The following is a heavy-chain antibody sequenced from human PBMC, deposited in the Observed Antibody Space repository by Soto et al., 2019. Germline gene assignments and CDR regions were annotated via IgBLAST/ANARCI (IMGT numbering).Heavy chain of an antibody. CDR3: ARTPWLVNYFDY. J-gene: IGHJ4*02. CDR1: GFTFSSFG. CDR2: IWYDGSNK. Sequence: QVQLVESGGGVVQPGRSLRLSCAASGFTFSSFGMHWVRQAPGKGLEWVAVIWYDGSNKYYADSVKGRFTISRDNSKNTLYPQMNSLRAEDTAVYYCARTPWLVNYFDYWGQGTLVTVSS. V-gene: IGHV3-33*01. D-gene: IGHD6-19*01.